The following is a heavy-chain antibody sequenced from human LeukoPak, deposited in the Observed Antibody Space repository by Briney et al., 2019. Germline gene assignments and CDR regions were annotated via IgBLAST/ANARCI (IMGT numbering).Heavy chain of an antibody. Sequence: KSSETLSLTCAVYGGSFSGYYWSWIRQPPGEGLEWIGEINHSGSTNYNPSLKSRVTISVDTSKNQFSLKLSSVTAADTAVYYCARGGGGMDVWGQGTTVTVSS. CDR2: INHSGST. CDR1: GGSFSGYY. V-gene: IGHV4-34*01. CDR3: ARGGGGMDV. J-gene: IGHJ6*02.